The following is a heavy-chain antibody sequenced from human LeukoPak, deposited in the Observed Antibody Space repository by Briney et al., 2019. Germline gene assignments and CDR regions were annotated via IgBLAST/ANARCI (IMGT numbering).Heavy chain of an antibody. CDR1: ELSFSNYW. V-gene: IGHV3-7*04. D-gene: IGHD1-14*01. CDR2: IKDDGSEK. Sequence: GGSLRLSCVVSELSFSNYWMDWVRQAPGKGLEWVANIKDDGSEKYSVDSVKGRFTISRDNAKNSLYLQMSSLRAEDTAVYYCARARIDYWGQGTLVTVSS. J-gene: IGHJ4*02. CDR3: ARARIDY.